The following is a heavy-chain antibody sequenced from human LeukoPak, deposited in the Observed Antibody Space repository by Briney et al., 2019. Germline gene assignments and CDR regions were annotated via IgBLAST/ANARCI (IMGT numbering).Heavy chain of an antibody. J-gene: IGHJ6*02. V-gene: IGHV3-7*01. CDR3: AREIFGVVTDYYYYGMDV. CDR1: GFTFSSYW. D-gene: IGHD3-3*01. CDR2: IKQDGSEK. Sequence: GGSLRLSCAASGFTFSSYWMSWVRQAPGKGLEWVANIKQDGSEKYYVDSVKGRFTISRDNAKNSLYLQMNSLRAEDTAVYYCAREIFGVVTDYYYYGMDVWGQGTTVTVSS.